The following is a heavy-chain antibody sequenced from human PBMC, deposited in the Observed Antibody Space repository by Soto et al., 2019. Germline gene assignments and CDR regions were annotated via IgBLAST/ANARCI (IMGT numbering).Heavy chain of an antibody. CDR2: INHSGST. D-gene: IGHD1-7*01. Sequence: SETLSLTCAVYGGSFSGYYWSWIRQPPGKGLEWIGEINHSGSTNYNPSLKSRVTISVDTSKNQFSLKLSSVTAADTAVYYCARLETGTTGYYYGMDVWGQGTTVTVSS. J-gene: IGHJ6*02. V-gene: IGHV4-34*01. CDR1: GGSFSGYY. CDR3: ARLETGTTGYYYGMDV.